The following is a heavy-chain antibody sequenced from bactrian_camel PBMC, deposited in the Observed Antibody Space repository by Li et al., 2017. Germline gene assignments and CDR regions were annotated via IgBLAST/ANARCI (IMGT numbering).Heavy chain of an antibody. CDR1: GFRFADVA. CDR3: AASPRPRCNGDYWRRETYFGF. V-gene: IGHV3S63*01. CDR2: INSEGGVT. D-gene: IGHD3*01. J-gene: IGHJ6*01. Sequence: HVQLVESGGGSVQAGGSLRLSCAASGFRFADVALGWFRQSPGKERIGVGCINSEGGVTYNPDSVKGRVTISRDNAKNTLYLELSNLKFEDTGMYYCAASPRPRCNGDYWRRETYFGFWGQGTQVTVS.